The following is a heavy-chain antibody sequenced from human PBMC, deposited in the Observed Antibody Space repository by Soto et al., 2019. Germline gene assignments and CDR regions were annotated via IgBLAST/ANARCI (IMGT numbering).Heavy chain of an antibody. D-gene: IGHD3-22*01. Sequence: PSETLSLTCTVSGGSISSYYWSWIRQPPGKGLEWIGYIYYSGSTNYNPSLKSRVTISVDTSKNQFSLKLSSVTAADTAVYYCARVVINTPNYYYYYMDVWGKGTTVTVSS. CDR1: GGSISSYY. CDR3: ARVVINTPNYYYYYMDV. J-gene: IGHJ6*03. V-gene: IGHV4-59*01. CDR2: IYYSGST.